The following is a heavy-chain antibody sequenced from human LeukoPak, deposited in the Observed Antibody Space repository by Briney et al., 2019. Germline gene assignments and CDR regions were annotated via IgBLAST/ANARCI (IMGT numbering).Heavy chain of an antibody. Sequence: GGSLRLSCATSGFTFSSSWMHWVRQAPGKGLVWVSRINSDGSSTTYADSVKGRFIISRDNAKNTLYLQMNSLRAEDTAVYYCARDRGYHFENWGQGTLVNASS. CDR3: ARDRGYHFEN. J-gene: IGHJ4*02. CDR2: INSDGSST. CDR1: GFTFSSSW. D-gene: IGHD5-12*01. V-gene: IGHV3-74*01.